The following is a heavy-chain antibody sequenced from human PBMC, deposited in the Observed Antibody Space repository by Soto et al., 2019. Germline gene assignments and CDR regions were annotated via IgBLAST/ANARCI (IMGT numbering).Heavy chain of an antibody. CDR3: AKDGPSFQH. CDR2: ISYDGSNK. Sequence: QVQLVESGGGVVQPGRSLRLSCAASGFTFSSYGMHWVRQAPGKGLEWVAVISYDGSNKYYADSVKGRFTISRDNSKNTLYLQMNSLRAEDTAVYYCAKDGPSFQHWGQGTLVTVSS. J-gene: IGHJ1*01. CDR1: GFTFSSYG. V-gene: IGHV3-30*18.